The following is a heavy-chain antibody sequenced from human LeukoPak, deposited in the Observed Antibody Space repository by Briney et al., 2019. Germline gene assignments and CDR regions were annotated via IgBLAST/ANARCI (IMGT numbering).Heavy chain of an antibody. Sequence: PGGSLRLSCAASGFTVRSNYMSWVRQAPGKGLEWVSVIYSGGSTYYADSVKGRFTISRDNSKNTLYLQMNSLRAEDTAVYYCARNRWELLDYWGQGTLVTVSS. CDR2: IYSGGST. D-gene: IGHD1-26*01. CDR1: GFTVRSNY. J-gene: IGHJ4*02. CDR3: ARNRWELLDY. V-gene: IGHV3-53*01.